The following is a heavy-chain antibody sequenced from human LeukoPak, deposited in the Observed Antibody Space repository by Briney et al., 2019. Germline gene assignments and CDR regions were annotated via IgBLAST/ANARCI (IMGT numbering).Heavy chain of an antibody. J-gene: IGHJ4*02. Sequence: PSETLSLTCTVSGGSISSYYWSWIRQPPGKGLEWIGYIYYSGSTNYNPSLQSRVTISVDTSKNQFSLKLSSVTAADTAVYYCARRVGAGRFDFWGQGTLVTVSS. CDR2: IYYSGST. V-gene: IGHV4-59*08. D-gene: IGHD2-2*01. CDR1: GGSISSYY. CDR3: ARRVGAGRFDF.